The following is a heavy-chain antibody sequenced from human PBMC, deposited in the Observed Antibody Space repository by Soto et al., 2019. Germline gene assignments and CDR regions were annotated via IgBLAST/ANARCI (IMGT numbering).Heavy chain of an antibody. J-gene: IGHJ6*02. CDR1: GYSFTSYD. V-gene: IGHV1-8*01. CDR3: ASWRIYFNYYYGMDV. D-gene: IGHD3-9*01. CDR2: MKPNRGNT. Sequence: AAVKVACKASGYSFTSYDINWVRQATGQGLEWMGWMKPNRGNTGYAQKFKGRVTMARNTSISTAYMELSSLRSENTAVYYCASWRIYFNYYYGMDVWGQGTTVTVSS.